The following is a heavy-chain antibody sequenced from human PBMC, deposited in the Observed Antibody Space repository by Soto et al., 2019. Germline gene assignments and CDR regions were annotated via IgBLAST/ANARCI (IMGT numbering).Heavy chain of an antibody. V-gene: IGHV3-7*01. D-gene: IGHD6-13*01. Sequence: GGSLRLSCAASGFTFSSYAMTWVRQAPGKGLEWVANIKPDGSEKYYVDSMKGRFTVSRDNAKNSLYLQMSSLRVEDTGVYYCTRDPVGSSYVDTWGQGTMVTVSS. J-gene: IGHJ3*02. CDR1: GFTFSSYA. CDR3: TRDPVGSSYVDT. CDR2: IKPDGSEK.